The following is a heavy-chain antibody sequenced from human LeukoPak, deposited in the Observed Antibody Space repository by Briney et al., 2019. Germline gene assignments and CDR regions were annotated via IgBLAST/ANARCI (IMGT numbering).Heavy chain of an antibody. CDR3: ASSRIWFGELLPPFDY. CDR2: IKQDGSEK. J-gene: IGHJ4*02. D-gene: IGHD3-10*01. V-gene: IGHV3-7*01. CDR1: GLTFSSYW. Sequence: PGGSLRLSYAASGLTFSSYWMSWVRQAPGKGLEWVANIKQDGSEKYYVDSVKGRFTISRDNAKNSLYLQMNSLRAEDTAVYYCASSRIWFGELLPPFDYWGQGTLVTVSS.